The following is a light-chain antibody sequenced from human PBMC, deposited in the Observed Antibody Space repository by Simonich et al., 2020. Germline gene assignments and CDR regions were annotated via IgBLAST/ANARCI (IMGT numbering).Light chain of an antibody. CDR1: QSVSSY. Sequence: EIVMMQSPATLSVSPGERATLSCRASQSVSSYLAWYQQKPGQAPRLLIYDASNRATGIPVRFSGSGSGTDFTLTISSLEPEDFAVYYCQQRSNWPLTFGGGTKVEIK. CDR2: DAS. CDR3: QQRSNWPLT. J-gene: IGKJ4*01. V-gene: IGKV3-11*01.